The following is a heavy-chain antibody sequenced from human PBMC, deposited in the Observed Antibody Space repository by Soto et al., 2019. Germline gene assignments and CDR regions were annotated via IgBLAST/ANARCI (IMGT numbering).Heavy chain of an antibody. Sequence: QVQLQQWGAGLLKPSETLSLTCAVYGGSFSGYYWSWIRQPPGKGLEWIGEINHSGSTNYNPSLKSRVTISVDTSKNQFSLKLSSVTAADTAVYYCARARGSSGYDPWGQGTLVTVSS. CDR3: ARARGSSGYDP. D-gene: IGHD5-12*01. J-gene: IGHJ5*02. V-gene: IGHV4-34*01. CDR2: INHSGST. CDR1: GGSFSGYY.